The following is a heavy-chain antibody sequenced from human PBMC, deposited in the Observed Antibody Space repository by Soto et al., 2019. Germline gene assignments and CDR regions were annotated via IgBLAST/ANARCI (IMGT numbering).Heavy chain of an antibody. Sequence: QVQLVQSGAEVKKPGSSVKVSCKASGGTFRSYTFSWVRQAPGQGLEWMGGIVPLFGSTNNAEVFQGRLTITADESTTTVYMELTSLTSDDTAVYFCARDGVLVTSNRPRGPFDIWGQGTLVTVSS. V-gene: IGHV1-69*01. CDR2: IVPLFGST. CDR1: GGTFRSYT. D-gene: IGHD4-17*01. CDR3: ARDGVLVTSNRPRGPFDI. J-gene: IGHJ3*02.